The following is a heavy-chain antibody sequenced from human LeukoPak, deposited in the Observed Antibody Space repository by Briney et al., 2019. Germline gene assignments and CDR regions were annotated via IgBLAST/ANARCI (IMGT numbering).Heavy chain of an antibody. CDR1: GGSFSGYY. CDR2: INHSGST. D-gene: IGHD4-17*01. Sequence: SETLSLTCAVYGGSFSGYYWSWIRQPPGKGLEWIGEINHSGSTNYNPSLKSRVTISVDRSKNQFSLKLSSVTAADTAVYYCARVYGDYPHWYFDLWGRGTLVTVSS. J-gene: IGHJ2*01. V-gene: IGHV4-34*01. CDR3: ARVYGDYPHWYFDL.